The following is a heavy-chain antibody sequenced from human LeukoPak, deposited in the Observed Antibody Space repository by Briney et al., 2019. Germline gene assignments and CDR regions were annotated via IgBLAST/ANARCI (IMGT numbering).Heavy chain of an antibody. Sequence: SVKVSCKASGNTFTGYYMHWVRQAPGQGLEWMGWINPNSGGTNYAQKFQGRVTMTRDTSISTAYMELSRLSSDDTAVYYCARPTYGDYARLDPWGQGTLVTVSS. CDR3: ARPTYGDYARLDP. J-gene: IGHJ5*02. V-gene: IGHV1-2*02. D-gene: IGHD4-17*01. CDR1: GNTFTGYY. CDR2: INPNSGGT.